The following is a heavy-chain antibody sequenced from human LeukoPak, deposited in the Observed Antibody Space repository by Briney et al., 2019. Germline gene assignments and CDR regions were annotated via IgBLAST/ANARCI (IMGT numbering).Heavy chain of an antibody. V-gene: IGHV3-23*01. CDR2: ISGSGGST. J-gene: IGHJ6*02. D-gene: IGHD1-14*01. CDR3: AKLTDDYYYGMDV. CDR1: GFTFSSYA. Sequence: GGCLRLSCAASGFTFSSYAMSWVRQAPGKGLEWVSAISGSGGSTYYADSVKGRFTISRDNSKNTLYLQMNSLRAEDTAVYYCAKLTDDYYYGMDVWGQGTTVTVSS.